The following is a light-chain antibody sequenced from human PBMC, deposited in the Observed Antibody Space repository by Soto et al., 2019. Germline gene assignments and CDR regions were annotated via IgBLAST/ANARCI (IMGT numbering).Light chain of an antibody. J-gene: IGKJ3*01. CDR1: QSVSSSY. CDR3: QQFGSPFT. CDR2: GAS. V-gene: IGKV3-20*01. Sequence: EIVLTQSPGTLSLSPGERATLSCRASQSVSSSYLAWYQHKPVQSPRLLIYGASTRSTGIPDRFSGSGSGKDFTLTISILEPEDFAVYFCQQFGSPFTFGPGTKVDLK.